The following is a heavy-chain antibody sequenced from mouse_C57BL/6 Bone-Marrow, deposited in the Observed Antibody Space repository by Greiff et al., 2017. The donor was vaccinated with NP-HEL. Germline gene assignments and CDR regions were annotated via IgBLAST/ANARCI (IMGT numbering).Heavy chain of an antibody. J-gene: IGHJ1*03. CDR1: GYTFTSYW. V-gene: IGHV1-72*01. CDR2: IDPNSGGT. CDR3: TRYYYGSSGWYFDV. Sequence: QVQLQQPGADLVKPGASVKLSCKASGYTFTSYWMHWVKQRPGRGLEWIGRIDPNSGGTKFNEKFKTKATLTVDKPSSTAYMQLSSLTSEDAAVYNCTRYYYGSSGWYFDVWDTGTTVTVTA. D-gene: IGHD1-1*01.